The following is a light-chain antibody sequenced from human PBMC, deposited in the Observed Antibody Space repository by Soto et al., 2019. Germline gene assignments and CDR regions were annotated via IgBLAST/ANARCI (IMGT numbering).Light chain of an antibody. CDR2: GAS. V-gene: IGKV3-15*01. CDR1: QSVSSN. J-gene: IGKJ1*01. CDR3: QQYNNWPPT. Sequence: EIVMTQSPATLSESPGERATLSCRASQSVSSNLAWYQQKPGQAPRLLIHGASTRATGIPARFSGSGSGTEFTLTISSLQSEDFAVYYCQQYNNWPPTFGRGTKVEIK.